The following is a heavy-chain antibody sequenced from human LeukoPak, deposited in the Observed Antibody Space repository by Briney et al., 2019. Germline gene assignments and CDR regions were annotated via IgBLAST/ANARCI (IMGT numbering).Heavy chain of an antibody. CDR1: GGSFSNNY. V-gene: IGHV4-59*01. D-gene: IGHD3-9*01. CDR3: ASYVLRYFDWLDGAFDI. J-gene: IGHJ3*02. Sequence: SETLSLTCTVSGGSFSNNYWTWIRQPPGKGVEWIGFIYYSGSTNYNPSLKSRVTISVDTSKNQFSLKLSSVTAADTAVYYCASYVLRYFDWLDGAFDIWGQGTMVTVSS. CDR2: IYYSGST.